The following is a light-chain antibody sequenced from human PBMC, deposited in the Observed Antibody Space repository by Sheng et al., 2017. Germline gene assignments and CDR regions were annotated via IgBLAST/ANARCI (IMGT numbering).Light chain of an antibody. CDR3: LQDYNYPFT. CDR2: AAS. Sequence: DIQVTQSPSSLSASVGDRVTITCRATQDISTWLAWYQQKPEKAPKSLIYAASSLQTGVPSRFSGSGSGTDFTLTISSLQPEDFGTYYCLQDYNYPFTFGPGTKVDIK. CDR1: QDISTW. V-gene: IGKV1D-16*01. J-gene: IGKJ3*01.